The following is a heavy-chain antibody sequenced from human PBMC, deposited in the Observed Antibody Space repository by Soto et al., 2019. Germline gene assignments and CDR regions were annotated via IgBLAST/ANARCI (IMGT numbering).Heavy chain of an antibody. V-gene: IGHV4-39*01. J-gene: IGHJ4*02. Sequence: QLQLQESGPGLVKPSETLSLTCTVSGGSISSSNYYWGWIPQPPGKGLEWIGSIYYSGSTYYNPSLKSRVTISVDTSKNQFSLKLSSVTAADTAVYYCARYKSLELGFGYWGQGTLVTVSS. CDR2: IYYSGST. D-gene: IGHD1-1*01. CDR3: ARYKSLELGFGY. CDR1: GGSISSSNYY.